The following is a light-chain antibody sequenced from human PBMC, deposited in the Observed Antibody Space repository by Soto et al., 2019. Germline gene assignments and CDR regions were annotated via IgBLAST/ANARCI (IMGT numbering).Light chain of an antibody. Sequence: EVVLAQSPGTLSLSPGERATLSCRASQSVTRNYLAWYQQKLGQSPRLLIYGACSKATGIPDRFSGSGSGTDFTLTINRLEPEDFAVYYCQQYGNLTWTFGQGTKVEVK. CDR3: QQYGNLTWT. J-gene: IGKJ1*01. CDR2: GAC. V-gene: IGKV3-20*01. CDR1: QSVTRNY.